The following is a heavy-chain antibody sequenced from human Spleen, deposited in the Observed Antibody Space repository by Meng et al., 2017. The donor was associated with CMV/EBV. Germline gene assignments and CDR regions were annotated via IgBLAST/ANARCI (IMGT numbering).Heavy chain of an antibody. CDR3: GITIFGVVDY. Sequence: GESLKISCAASGFTFSNSDMNWVRQAPGKGLEWVGRIKSKTDGGTTEYAAPVKGRFTLSRDDSKNTLYLQMNSLKTEDTAVYFCGITIFGVVDYWGQGTLVTVSS. CDR1: GFTFSNSD. CDR2: IKSKTDGGTT. J-gene: IGHJ4*02. D-gene: IGHD3-3*01. V-gene: IGHV3-15*01.